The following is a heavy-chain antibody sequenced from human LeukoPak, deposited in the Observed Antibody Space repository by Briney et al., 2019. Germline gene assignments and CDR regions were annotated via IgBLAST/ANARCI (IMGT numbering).Heavy chain of an antibody. D-gene: IGHD3-10*01. Sequence: AGGSLRLSCAASGFTLSSYAMSWVRQAPGKGLEWVSVISGSGGSTYYADSVKGRFTISRDNSKNTLYLQMNSLRAEDTAVYYCAKDSRSSGSLFDYWGQGPLVTVSS. V-gene: IGHV3-23*01. CDR1: GFTLSSYA. J-gene: IGHJ4*02. CDR2: ISGSGGST. CDR3: AKDSRSSGSLFDY.